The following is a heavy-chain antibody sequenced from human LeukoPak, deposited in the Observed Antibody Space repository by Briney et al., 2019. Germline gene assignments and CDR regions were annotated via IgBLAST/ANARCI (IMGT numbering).Heavy chain of an antibody. Sequence: PGGSLRLSCAASGFTFSGYWMSWVRQAPGKGLEWVANINKDGSERYNVDSVKGRFTISRDNANNSLYLQMNSLRAEDTSVYYCARESKGRSKIDYWGQGTLVTVSS. V-gene: IGHV3-7*01. CDR2: INKDGSER. CDR3: ARESKGRSKIDY. J-gene: IGHJ4*02. CDR1: GFTFSGYW. D-gene: IGHD4-17*01.